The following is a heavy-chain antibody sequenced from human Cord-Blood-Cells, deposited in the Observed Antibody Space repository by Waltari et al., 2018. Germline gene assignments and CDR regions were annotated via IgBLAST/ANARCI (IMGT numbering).Heavy chain of an antibody. D-gene: IGHD1-26*01. CDR2: IRSKANSYAT. V-gene: IGHV3-73*02. Sequence: EVQLVESGGGLVQPGGSLKLSCAASGFTFSGSALPWVRQASGKGLEWVGRIRSKANSYATAYAASVKGRFTISRDDSKNTAYLQMNSLKTEDTAVYYCTASSGSFDYWGQGTLVTVSS. CDR3: TASSGSFDY. CDR1: GFTFSGSA. J-gene: IGHJ4*02.